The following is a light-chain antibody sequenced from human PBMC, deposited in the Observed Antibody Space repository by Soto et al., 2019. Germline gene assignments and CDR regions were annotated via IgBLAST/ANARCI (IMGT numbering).Light chain of an antibody. CDR1: QSVSSSY. CDR3: QQYGSSRWT. CDR2: GAS. Sequence: EIVLTQSPGTLSLSPGERATLSCRASQSVSSSYLAWYQQNPGQAPRLLIYGASSRATGVPDRFSGSGSGTDLALTISRLEPEDFAVYFCQQYGSSRWTFGQGTK. J-gene: IGKJ1*01. V-gene: IGKV3-20*01.